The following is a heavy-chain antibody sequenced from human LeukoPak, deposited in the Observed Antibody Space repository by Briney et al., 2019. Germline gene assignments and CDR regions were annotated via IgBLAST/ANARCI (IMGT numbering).Heavy chain of an antibody. CDR2: IYYSGST. V-gene: IGHV4-39*07. J-gene: IGHJ6*03. Sequence: PSETLSLTCTVSGGSISSSSYYWGWIRQPPGKGLEWIGSIYYSGSTNYNPSLKSRLTISVDTSKNQFSLKLSSVTAADTAVYYCASSRYSSGWYPDYYYYYYMDVWGKGTTVTISS. CDR1: GGSISSSSYY. CDR3: ASSRYSSGWYPDYYYYYYMDV. D-gene: IGHD6-19*01.